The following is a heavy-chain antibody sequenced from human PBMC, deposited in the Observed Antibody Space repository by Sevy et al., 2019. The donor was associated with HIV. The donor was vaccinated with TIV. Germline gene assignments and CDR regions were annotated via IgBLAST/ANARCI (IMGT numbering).Heavy chain of an antibody. CDR1: GYTFTNYY. Sequence: ASVKVSCKASGYTFTNYYIYWVRQAPGQGLEWMGILDPSGDSTTYAQKFQGRVTVTTDTSTGTVYMELSSLRSDDTAVYFCARDRDLSGSYLEYFYYAMDVWGQRTTVTVSS. D-gene: IGHD1-26*01. CDR2: LDPSGDST. V-gene: IGHV1-46*01. CDR3: ARDRDLSGSYLEYFYYAMDV. J-gene: IGHJ6*02.